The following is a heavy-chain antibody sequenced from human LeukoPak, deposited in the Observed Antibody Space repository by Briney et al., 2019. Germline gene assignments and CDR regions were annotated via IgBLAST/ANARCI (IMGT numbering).Heavy chain of an antibody. CDR2: IYYSGST. CDR1: GSXXXXY. CDR3: ARFSESSPLYYYYGMDV. D-gene: IGHD3-3*02. Sequence: GSXXXXYWGXXXXPPGKGLEWIGYIYYSGSTNYNPSLKSPVTISVDTSKNQFSLKLSSVTAADTAVYYCARFSESSPLYYYYGMDVWGQGTTVTVSS. J-gene: IGHJ6*02. V-gene: IGHV4-59*01.